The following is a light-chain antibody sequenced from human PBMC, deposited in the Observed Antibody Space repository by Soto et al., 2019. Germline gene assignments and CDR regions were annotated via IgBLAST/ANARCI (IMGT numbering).Light chain of an antibody. CDR1: TGAVTSGHV. CDR2: STS. CDR3: RLYYGGALGV. V-gene: IGLV7-43*01. Sequence: QTVVTQEPSLTVSPGGTVTLTCASSTGAVTSGHVPNGVQQKPGQVPKSLIYSTSDKHSWTPARFSGSLLGGKAALTLSSAQPEDEDEYYCRLYYGGALGVFGGGNKLTVL. J-gene: IGLJ2*01.